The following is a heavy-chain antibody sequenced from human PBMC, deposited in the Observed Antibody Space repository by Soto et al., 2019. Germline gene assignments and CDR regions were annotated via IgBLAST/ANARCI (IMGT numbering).Heavy chain of an antibody. CDR1: GGSISSSSYY. V-gene: IGHV4-39*01. Sequence: SETLSLTSTVSGGSISSSSYYWGWIRQPPGKGLEWIGSIYDSGSTYYTPSLKSRVTISVDTSKNQFSLKLSSVTAADTAVYYCARHGSSTGYYYYMDVWGKGTTVTVSS. CDR3: ARHGSSTGYYYYMDV. D-gene: IGHD6-19*01. CDR2: IYDSGST. J-gene: IGHJ6*03.